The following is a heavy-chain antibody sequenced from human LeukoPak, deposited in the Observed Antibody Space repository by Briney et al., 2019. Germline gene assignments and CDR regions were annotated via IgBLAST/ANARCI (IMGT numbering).Heavy chain of an antibody. CDR1: GFTFSSYG. V-gene: IGHV3-30*03. Sequence: GGSLRLSCAASGFTFSSYGMHWVRQAPGKGLEWVAVISYDGSNKYYADSVKGRFTISRDNSKNTLYLQMNSLRAEDTAVYYAVRHFDYWGQGTLVTVSS. D-gene: IGHD6-6*01. J-gene: IGHJ4*02. CDR3: VRHFDY. CDR2: ISYDGSNK.